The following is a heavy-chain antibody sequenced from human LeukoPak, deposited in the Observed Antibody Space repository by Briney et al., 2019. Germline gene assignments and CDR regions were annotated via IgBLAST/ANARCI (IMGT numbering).Heavy chain of an antibody. Sequence: ASVKVSCKASGYTFTSYGISWVRQAPGQGLEWLGWISAYNGNTNYAQKLQGRVTMTTDTSTSTAYMELRSLRSDDTAVYYCAIGGPPYYYDSSGYYSDYWGQGTLVTVSS. CDR3: AIGGPPYYYDSSGYYSDY. D-gene: IGHD3-22*01. CDR2: ISAYNGNT. CDR1: GYTFTSYG. V-gene: IGHV1-18*01. J-gene: IGHJ4*02.